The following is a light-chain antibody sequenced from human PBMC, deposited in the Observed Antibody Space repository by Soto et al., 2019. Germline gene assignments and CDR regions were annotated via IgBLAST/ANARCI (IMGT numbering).Light chain of an antibody. CDR1: QSVSSN. J-gene: IGKJ1*01. V-gene: IGKV3-15*01. CDR2: GAS. Sequence: VITQSPATLSVSLRKKATLSCRASQSVSSNLAWYQQKPGQAPRLLIYGASTRATGIPARFSGSGSGTEFTLTISSLQSEDFAVYYCQQYNNWPRTFGQGTKVDI. CDR3: QQYNNWPRT.